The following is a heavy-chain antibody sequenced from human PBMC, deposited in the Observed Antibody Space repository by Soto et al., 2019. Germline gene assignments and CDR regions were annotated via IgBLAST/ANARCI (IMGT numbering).Heavy chain of an antibody. CDR3: AVVGATSSYFDY. CDR2: IYYSGST. J-gene: IGHJ4*02. Sequence: PSETLSLTCTVSGGSISSYYWSWIRQPPGKGLEWIGYIYYSGSTNYNPSLKSRVTISVDTSKSQFSLKLSSVTAADTAVYYCAVVGATSSYFDYWGQGTLVTVSS. D-gene: IGHD1-26*01. CDR1: GGSISSYY. V-gene: IGHV4-59*01.